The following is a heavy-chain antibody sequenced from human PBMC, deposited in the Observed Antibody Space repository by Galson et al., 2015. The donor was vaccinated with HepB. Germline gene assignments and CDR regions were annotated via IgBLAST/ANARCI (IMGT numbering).Heavy chain of an antibody. V-gene: IGHV3-23*01. D-gene: IGHD5-24*01. J-gene: IGHJ4*02. CDR3: AKDLWGDGYNSGGVGY. Sequence: SLRLSCAASGFTFSSYAMSWVRQAPGKGLEWVSAISGSGGSTYYADSVKGRFTISRDNSKNTLYLQMNSLRAEDTAVYYCAKDLWGDGYNSGGVGYWGQGTLVTVSS. CDR1: GFTFSSYA. CDR2: ISGSGGST.